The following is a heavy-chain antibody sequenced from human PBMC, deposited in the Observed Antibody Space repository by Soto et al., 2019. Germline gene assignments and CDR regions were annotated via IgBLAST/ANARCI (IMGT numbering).Heavy chain of an antibody. V-gene: IGHV1-69*01. J-gene: IGHJ6*02. Sequence: QVQLVQSGAEVKKPGSSVKVSCKASGGTFSSYAISWVRQAPGQGLEWMGGISPIVGTAYYAQKFQGRGTITADESQSTPYMDLSSLRSEDTAVYYCAATDCSGGRCYSHYYYYGMDVWGQGTTVTVSS. CDR1: GGTFSSYA. CDR3: AATDCSGGRCYSHYYYYGMDV. D-gene: IGHD2-15*01. CDR2: ISPIVGTA.